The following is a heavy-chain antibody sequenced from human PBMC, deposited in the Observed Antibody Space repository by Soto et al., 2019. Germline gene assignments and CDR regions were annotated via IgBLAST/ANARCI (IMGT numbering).Heavy chain of an antibody. Sequence: ASVKVSCKASGYTFTSYHMHWVQQAPGQGLEWMGIINPSGGSTSYAHKFQGRVTMTRDTSTSTVYMGLSSLRSEDTAVYYCARDRVTNRGSGYYYGLFYWGQGTLVTVSS. V-gene: IGHV1-46*01. CDR3: ARDRVTNRGSGYYYGLFY. CDR2: INPSGGST. CDR1: GYTFTSYH. D-gene: IGHD3-22*01. J-gene: IGHJ4*02.